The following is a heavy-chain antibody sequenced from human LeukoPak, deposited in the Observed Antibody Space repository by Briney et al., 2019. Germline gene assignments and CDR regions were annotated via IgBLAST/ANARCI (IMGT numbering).Heavy chain of an antibody. Sequence: PGGSLRLSCAASGFTFSSFGMHWVRQAPGKGLEWVAVISYDGSNKYYADSVKGGFTISRDNSKNTLYLQMNSLRPEDTAVYYCAKVIRDDILTGFDYWGQGTLVTVSS. CDR2: ISYDGSNK. CDR1: GFTFSSFG. D-gene: IGHD3-9*01. J-gene: IGHJ4*02. V-gene: IGHV3-30*18. CDR3: AKVIRDDILTGFDY.